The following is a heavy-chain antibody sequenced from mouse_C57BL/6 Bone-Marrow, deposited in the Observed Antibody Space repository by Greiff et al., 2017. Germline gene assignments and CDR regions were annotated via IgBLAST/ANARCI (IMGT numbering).Heavy chain of an antibody. Sequence: VQLQQSGAELVKPGASVKLSCTASGFNIKDYYMHWVKQRTEQGLEWIGRIDPEDGETKYAPKFPGKATITAATSSNTAYLQLSSLTSEDTAVYYCARHYYGSSYGAMDYWGQGTSVTVSS. CDR3: ARHYYGSSYGAMDY. V-gene: IGHV14-2*01. D-gene: IGHD1-1*01. J-gene: IGHJ4*01. CDR1: GFNIKDYY. CDR2: IDPEDGET.